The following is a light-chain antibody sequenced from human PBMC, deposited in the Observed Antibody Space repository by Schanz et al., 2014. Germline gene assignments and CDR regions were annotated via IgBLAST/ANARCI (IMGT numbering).Light chain of an antibody. CDR2: DVS. CDR3: SAYVQGRNFVA. CDR1: SSDVGGYNY. J-gene: IGLJ2*01. Sequence: QSALTQPPSASGSLGQSVTISCTGTSSDVGGYNYVSWYQQHPGKAPKLMIYDVSNRPSGVSNRFSGSKSANTASLTISGLQAEDEADYYCSAYVQGRNFVAFGGGTKLTVL. V-gene: IGLV2-14*01.